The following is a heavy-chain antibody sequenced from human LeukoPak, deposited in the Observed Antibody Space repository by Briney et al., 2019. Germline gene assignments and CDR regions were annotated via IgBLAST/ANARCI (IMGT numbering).Heavy chain of an antibody. Sequence: SVKVSCKASGGTFSGYAISWVRHAPGQGLEWMGGIIPIFGTANYAQKFQGRVTITADESTSTPYMELSRLRSEDTAVYYCAREGYCSSTSCYGGYYYYGMDVWGKGTTVTVSS. V-gene: IGHV1-69*13. D-gene: IGHD2-2*01. CDR2: IIPIFGTA. J-gene: IGHJ6*04. CDR3: AREGYCSSTSCYGGYYYYGMDV. CDR1: GGTFSGYA.